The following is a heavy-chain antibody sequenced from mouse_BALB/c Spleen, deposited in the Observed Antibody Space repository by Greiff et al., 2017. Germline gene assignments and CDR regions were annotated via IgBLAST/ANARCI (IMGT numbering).Heavy chain of an antibody. V-gene: IGHV14-3*02. D-gene: IGHD2-4*01. CDR2: IDPANGNT. CDR3: AREGAMITPWFAY. CDR1: GFNIKDTY. J-gene: IGHJ3*01. Sequence: EVQLQESGAELVKPGASVKLSCTASGFNIKDTYMHWVKQRPEQGLEWIGRIDPANGNTKYDPKFQGKATITADTSSNTAYLQLSSLTSEDTAVYYCAREGAMITPWFAYWGQGTLVTVSA.